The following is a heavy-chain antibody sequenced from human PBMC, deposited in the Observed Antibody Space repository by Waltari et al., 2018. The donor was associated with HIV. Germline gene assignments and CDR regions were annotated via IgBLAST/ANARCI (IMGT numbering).Heavy chain of an antibody. Sequence: EVQLVQSGAEVKKPGESLKISCKGSGYSFTSYWIGWVRQMPGKGLEWMGIIYPGDSDTRYSPSFQGQVTISADKSISIAYLQWSSLKASDTAMYYCARGPTIAVAGDAEYFQHWGQGTLVTVSS. V-gene: IGHV5-51*01. CDR3: ARGPTIAVAGDAEYFQH. J-gene: IGHJ1*01. D-gene: IGHD6-19*01. CDR1: GYSFTSYW. CDR2: IYPGDSDT.